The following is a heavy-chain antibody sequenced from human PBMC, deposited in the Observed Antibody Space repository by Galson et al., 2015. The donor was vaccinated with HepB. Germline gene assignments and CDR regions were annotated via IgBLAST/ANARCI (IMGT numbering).Heavy chain of an antibody. D-gene: IGHD3-10*01. CDR3: VRQFPFYGSSEGLVDH. J-gene: IGHJ4*02. V-gene: IGHV3-30*04. Sequence: SLRLSCAASGFIFSNFAMHWVRQTPGKGLEWVAIISSDGSHKYYADSVKGRFTISRGNSKDTLYLQMNSPRPADMAVYYCVRQFPFYGSSEGLVDHWGQGTLVTVSS. CDR2: ISSDGSHK. CDR1: GFIFSNFA.